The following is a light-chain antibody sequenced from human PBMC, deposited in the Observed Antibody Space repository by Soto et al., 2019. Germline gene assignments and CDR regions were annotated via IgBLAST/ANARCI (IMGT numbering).Light chain of an antibody. CDR1: SSDVGGYNY. J-gene: IGLJ1*01. Sequence: QSVLTQPASVSGSPGQSIAISCTGTSSDVGGYNYVSWYQHHPGKAPKLMIYDVSNRPSGVSNRFSGCKSGNTAYLAISGLQAEDEADDYCSSYTSSSTYVFGTGTKLTVL. V-gene: IGLV2-14*03. CDR2: DVS. CDR3: SSYTSSSTYV.